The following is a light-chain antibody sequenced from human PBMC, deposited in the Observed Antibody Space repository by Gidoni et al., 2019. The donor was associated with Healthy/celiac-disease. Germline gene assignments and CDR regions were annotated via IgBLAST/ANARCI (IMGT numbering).Light chain of an antibody. CDR1: SSNIGAGYD. Sequence: QSVLTQPPSVSGAPGQRVTRSCTGSSSNIGAGYDVHWYQQLPGTAPKLLIYGNSNRPSWVPDRFSGSKAGTSASLAITGLQAEDEADYYCQSYDSSLSGLYVFGTGTKVTVL. CDR2: GNS. CDR3: QSYDSSLSGLYV. J-gene: IGLJ1*01. V-gene: IGLV1-40*01.